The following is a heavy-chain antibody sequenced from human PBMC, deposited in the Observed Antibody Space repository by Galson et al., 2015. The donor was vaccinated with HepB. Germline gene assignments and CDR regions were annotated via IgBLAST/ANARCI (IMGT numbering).Heavy chain of an antibody. V-gene: IGHV4-59*01. CDR3: ARSPYDSSGYHFDY. D-gene: IGHD3-22*01. Sequence: LSLTCTVSGGSISSYYWSWIRQPPGKGLEWIGYIYYSGSTNYNPSLKSRVTISVDTSKNQFSLKLSSVTAADTAVYYCARSPYDSSGYHFDYWGQGTLVTVSS. CDR1: GGSISSYY. J-gene: IGHJ4*02. CDR2: IYYSGST.